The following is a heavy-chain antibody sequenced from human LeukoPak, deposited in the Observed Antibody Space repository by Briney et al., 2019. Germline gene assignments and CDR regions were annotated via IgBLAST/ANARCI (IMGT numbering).Heavy chain of an antibody. CDR2: MNPNSGNT. CDR3: ARSVAGSYYYYMDV. CDR1: GGTFSSYT. Sequence: GASVKVSCKASGGTFSSYTISWVRQAPGQGLEWMGWMNPNSGNTGYAQKFQGRVTMTRNTSISTAYMELSSLRSEDTAVYYCARSVAGSYYYYMDVWGKGTTVTVSS. D-gene: IGHD6-19*01. J-gene: IGHJ6*03. V-gene: IGHV1-8*02.